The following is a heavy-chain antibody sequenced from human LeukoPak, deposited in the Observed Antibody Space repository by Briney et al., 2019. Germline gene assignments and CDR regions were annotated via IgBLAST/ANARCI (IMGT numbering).Heavy chain of an antibody. J-gene: IGHJ3*02. Sequence: ASVKVSCKASGGTFSSYTISWVRQAPGQGLEWMGWISAYNGNTNYAQKLQGRVTMTRDTSISTAYMELSRLRSDDTAVYYCASLSVLLWFGTNAFDIWGQGTMVTVSS. CDR2: ISAYNGNT. V-gene: IGHV1-18*01. D-gene: IGHD3-10*01. CDR1: GGTFSSYT. CDR3: ASLSVLLWFGTNAFDI.